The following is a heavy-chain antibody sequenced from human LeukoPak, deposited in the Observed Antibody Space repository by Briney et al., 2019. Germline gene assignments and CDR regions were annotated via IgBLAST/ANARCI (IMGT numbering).Heavy chain of an antibody. Sequence: GGSLRLSCAASGFTFSSYAMSWVRQAPGKGLEWVSAISGSGGSTYYADSVKGRFTISRDNSKNTLYLQMNSLRAEDTAVYYCAKDALVYYGSGRYYGYYYYMDVWGKGTTVTVSS. CDR2: ISGSGGST. J-gene: IGHJ6*03. CDR3: AKDALVYYGSGRYYGYYYYMDV. D-gene: IGHD3-10*01. CDR1: GFTFSSYA. V-gene: IGHV3-23*01.